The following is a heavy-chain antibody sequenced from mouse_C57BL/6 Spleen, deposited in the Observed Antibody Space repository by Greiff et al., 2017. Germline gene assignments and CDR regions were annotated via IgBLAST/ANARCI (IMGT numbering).Heavy chain of an antibody. D-gene: IGHD1-1*01. CDR3: ARNYGSKDYFDY. CDR1: GYAFSSSW. CDR2: IYPGDGDT. Sequence: QVQLQQSGPELVKPGASVKISCKASGYAFSSSWMNWVKQRPGKGLEWIGRIYPGDGDTNYNGKFKGKATLTADKSSSTAYMQLSSLTSEDSAVYFCARNYGSKDYFDYWGQGTTLTVSS. J-gene: IGHJ2*01. V-gene: IGHV1-82*01.